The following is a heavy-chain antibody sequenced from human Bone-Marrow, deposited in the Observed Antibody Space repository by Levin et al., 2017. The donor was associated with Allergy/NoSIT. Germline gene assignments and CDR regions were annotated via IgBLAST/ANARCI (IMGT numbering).Heavy chain of an antibody. Sequence: LSLTCAASGYTFSSYGMHWVRQAPGKGLEWVAVLSYDGSNRYYADSVKGRFTISRDNSKNTLYLQMNSLRAEEPAVYYCAKDPTYYGSVSKCCGRILGAREWGYWGQGTLVTVSS. CDR3: AKDPTYYGSVSKCCGRILGAREWGY. J-gene: IGHJ4*02. D-gene: IGHD3-10*01. CDR1: GYTFSSYG. V-gene: IGHV3-30*18. CDR2: LSYDGSNR.